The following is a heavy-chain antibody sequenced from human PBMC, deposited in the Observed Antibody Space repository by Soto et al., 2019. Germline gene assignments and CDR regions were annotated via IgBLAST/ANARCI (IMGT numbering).Heavy chain of an antibody. Sequence: PGGSLRLSCAASGFTFSSYGMHWVRQAPGKGLEWVAVISYDGSNKYYADSVKGRFTISRDNSKNTLYLQMNSLRAEDTAVYYCAKEFVDTAILYYFDYWGQGTLVTVSS. CDR3: AKEFVDTAILYYFDY. J-gene: IGHJ4*02. CDR1: GFTFSSYG. V-gene: IGHV3-30*18. CDR2: ISYDGSNK. D-gene: IGHD5-18*01.